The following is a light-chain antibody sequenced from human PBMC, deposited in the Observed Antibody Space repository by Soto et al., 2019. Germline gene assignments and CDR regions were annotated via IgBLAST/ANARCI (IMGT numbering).Light chain of an antibody. CDR3: SSYTSSSVV. V-gene: IGLV2-14*01. CDR1: SSDVGGYNY. CDR2: DVS. Sequence: QSVLTQPASVSGSPGQSITISCTGTSSDVGGYNYVSWYQQHPGKAPKLMIYDVSNRPSGVSNRFSGSKSGNTASLTISGLQAEDEADYYCSSYTSSSVVFGGRTKVTVL. J-gene: IGLJ2*01.